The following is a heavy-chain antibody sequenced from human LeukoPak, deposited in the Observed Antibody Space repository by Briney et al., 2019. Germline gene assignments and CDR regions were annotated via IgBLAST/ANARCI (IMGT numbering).Heavy chain of an antibody. D-gene: IGHD2-2*01. CDR3: ARDPVGDSQLPDGDDF. V-gene: IGHV3-66*01. Sequence: GGSLRLSCVVSGFTVSSNYMSWVRQAPGKGLEWVSIIYSGGDTYYADSVKGRFTISRDNSKNTLYLQMNSLRVEDTAMYFCARDPVGDSQLPDGDDFWGQGTLVTVSS. CDR2: IYSGGDT. J-gene: IGHJ4*02. CDR1: GFTVSSNY.